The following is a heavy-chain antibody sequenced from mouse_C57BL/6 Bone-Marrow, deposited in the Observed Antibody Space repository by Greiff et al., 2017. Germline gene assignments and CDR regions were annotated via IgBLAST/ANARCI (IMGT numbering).Heavy chain of an antibody. Sequence: QVQLQQSGAELARPGASVKLSCKASGYTFTSYGISWVKQRTGQGLEWIGEIYPRSGNTYYNEKFKGKATLTADKSSSTEYMELRSLTSEDSAVYFCARRGYYSNWFAYWGQGTLVTVSA. CDR1: GYTFTSYG. V-gene: IGHV1-81*01. D-gene: IGHD2-5*01. J-gene: IGHJ3*01. CDR2: IYPRSGNT. CDR3: ARRGYYSNWFAY.